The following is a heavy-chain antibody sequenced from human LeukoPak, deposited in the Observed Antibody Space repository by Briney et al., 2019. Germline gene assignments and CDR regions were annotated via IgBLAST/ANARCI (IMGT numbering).Heavy chain of an antibody. CDR2: IYYSGST. CDR1: GGSISSYY. J-gene: IGHJ5*02. D-gene: IGHD3-3*01. V-gene: IGHV4-59*01. Sequence: SETLSLTCTVSGGSISSYYWSWIRQPPGKGLEWIGYIYYSGSTNYNPSLKSRVTISVDTSKNQFSLKLSSVTAADTAVYCCARGGRDFWSGYSLVGGWFDPWGQGTLVTVSS. CDR3: ARGGRDFWSGYSLVGGWFDP.